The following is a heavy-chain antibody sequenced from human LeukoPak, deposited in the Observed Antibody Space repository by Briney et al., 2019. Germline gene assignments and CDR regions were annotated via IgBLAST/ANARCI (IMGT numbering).Heavy chain of an antibody. D-gene: IGHD3-3*01. CDR2: VSESGDST. CDR1: GFTFSSFA. CDR3: AKGVSRYYDIWSGYGAFDI. V-gene: IGHV3-23*01. Sequence: PGGSLRLSCTASGFTFSSFAMSWVRQAPGKGLEWVSGVSESGDSTYYADPVTGRVTISRDSSKNTLFLHMNSLRVEDTAVYFCAKGVSRYYDIWSGYGAFDIWGQGTMVTVSS. J-gene: IGHJ3*02.